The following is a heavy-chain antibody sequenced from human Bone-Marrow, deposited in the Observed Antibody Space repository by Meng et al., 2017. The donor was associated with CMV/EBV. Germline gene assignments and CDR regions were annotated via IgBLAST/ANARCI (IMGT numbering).Heavy chain of an antibody. V-gene: IGHV1-18*01. CDR1: DTFNKYG. CDR3: ARDASFYYDSSGYYFAY. Sequence: DTFNKYGFSWVRLAPGQGLEWMGWISGYNGVTNYAQKFKGRVTMTIDASTSTAYLDLRSLTSADTAVYYCARDASFYYDSSGYYFAYWGQGSLVTVSS. J-gene: IGHJ4*02. D-gene: IGHD3-22*01. CDR2: ISGYNGVT.